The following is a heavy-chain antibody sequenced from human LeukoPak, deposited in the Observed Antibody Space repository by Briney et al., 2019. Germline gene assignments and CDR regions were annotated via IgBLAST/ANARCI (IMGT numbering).Heavy chain of an antibody. V-gene: IGHV1-69*13. J-gene: IGHJ6*03. CDR1: GGTFSSYA. Sequence: APVKVSCKASGGTFSSYAISWVRQAPGQGLEWMGGIIPIFGTANYAQKFQGGVTITADESTSTAYMELSSLRSEDTAVYYCARYYGSGSGYYYMDVWGKGTTVTISS. D-gene: IGHD3-10*01. CDR3: ARYYGSGSGYYYMDV. CDR2: IIPIFGTA.